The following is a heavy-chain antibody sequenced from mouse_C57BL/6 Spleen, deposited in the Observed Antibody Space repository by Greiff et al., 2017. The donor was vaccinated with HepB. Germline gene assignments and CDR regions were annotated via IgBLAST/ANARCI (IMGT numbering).Heavy chain of an antibody. CDR2: IRYSGST. D-gene: IGHD3-1*01. Sequence: EVKLQESGPGLVKPSQSLSLTCTVTGYSINSGYDWHWIRHFPGNKLEWMGYIRYSGSTNYNPSLKSRISITHDTSKNPFFLKLNSVTTEDTATYYCARGLGAMGYWGQGTSVTVSS. V-gene: IGHV3-1*01. CDR1: GYSINSGYD. J-gene: IGHJ4*01. CDR3: ARGLGAMGY.